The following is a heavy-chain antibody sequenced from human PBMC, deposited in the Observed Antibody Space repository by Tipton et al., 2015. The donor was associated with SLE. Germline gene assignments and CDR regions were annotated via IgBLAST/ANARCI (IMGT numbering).Heavy chain of an antibody. V-gene: IGHV4-34*01. J-gene: IGHJ4*02. Sequence: TLSLTCAVYGGSFSGYYWSWIRQPPGKGLEWIGEINHSGSTNYNPSLKSRVTISVDTSKNQFSLKLSSVTAADTAVYYCARGVTYSSSSNYFDYWGQGTLVTVSS. CDR3: ARGVTYSSSSNYFDY. D-gene: IGHD6-6*01. CDR2: INHSGST. CDR1: GGSFSGYY.